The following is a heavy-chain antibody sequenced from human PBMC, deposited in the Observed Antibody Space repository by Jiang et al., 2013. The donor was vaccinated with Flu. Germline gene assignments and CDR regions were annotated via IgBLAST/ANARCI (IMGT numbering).Heavy chain of an antibody. CDR2: ISAYNGNT. V-gene: IGHV1-18*01. CDR3: ARLTPYCSGGSCYGGYYYYGMDV. D-gene: IGHD2-15*01. Sequence: GAEVKKPGASVKVSCKASGYTFTSYGISWVRQAPGQGLEWMGWISAYNGNTNYAQKLRGRVTMTTDTSTSTAYMELRSLRSDDTAVYYCARLTPYCSGGSCYGGYYYYGMDVWGQGTTVTVSS. CDR1: GYTFTSYG. J-gene: IGHJ6*02.